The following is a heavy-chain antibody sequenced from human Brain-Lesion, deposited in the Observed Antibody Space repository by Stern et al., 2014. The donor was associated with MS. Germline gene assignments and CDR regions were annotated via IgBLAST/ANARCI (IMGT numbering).Heavy chain of an antibody. CDR3: ATLSPGAGGNYYRHFDY. J-gene: IGHJ4*02. Sequence: QVQLVESGAEVKKPGASVKVSCKVSGYTLTELSMHWVRQAPRQGLEWVGGFDPEDGETIYAQKFQGRVTMTEDTSTDTAYMELSSLRSEDTAVYYCATLSPGAGGNYYRHFDYWGQGTLVTVSS. CDR1: GYTLTELS. D-gene: IGHD1-26*01. CDR2: FDPEDGET. V-gene: IGHV1-24*01.